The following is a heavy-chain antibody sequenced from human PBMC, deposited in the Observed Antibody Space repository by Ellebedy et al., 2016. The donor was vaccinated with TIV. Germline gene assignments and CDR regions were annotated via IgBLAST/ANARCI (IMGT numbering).Heavy chain of an antibody. J-gene: IGHJ4*02. CDR1: GGSLSSDY. V-gene: IGHV4-34*01. CDR3: ARAFQYSSGWAFDY. CDR2: INHSGRT. D-gene: IGHD6-19*01. Sequence: MPSETLSLTCAVHGGSLSSDYWSWIRQSPEKGLEWIGEINHSGRTSYNPSLKSRVSISVDTPKKQFSLKMSSVTAADTAVYYCARAFQYSSGWAFDYWGQGTLVTVSS.